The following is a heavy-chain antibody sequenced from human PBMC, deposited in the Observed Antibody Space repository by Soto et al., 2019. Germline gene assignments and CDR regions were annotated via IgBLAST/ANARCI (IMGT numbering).Heavy chain of an antibody. Sequence: SETLSLTCTVSGDSISSATHYWNWIRQHPGKGLEWIGYVSSSGNSYYSPSLKSRVFMSVDTSKNLFSLKLSSVTAEDTAVYHCARDQRAVAGIGGVTIYDDYWGQGTLVTVSS. CDR3: ARDQRAVAGIGGVTIYDDY. J-gene: IGHJ4*02. D-gene: IGHD6-19*01. CDR1: GDSISSATHY. V-gene: IGHV4-31*03. CDR2: VSSSGNS.